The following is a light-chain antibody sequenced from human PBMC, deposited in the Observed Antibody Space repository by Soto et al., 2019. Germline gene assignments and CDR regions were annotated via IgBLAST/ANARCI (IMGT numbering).Light chain of an antibody. Sequence: DILLTQSPATLSVSPGDRVTISCRASESVDINLAWYQQKPGQAPRLLIYGASTRATDMPGTFSGRGSGTEFTLTISSLQSEDFAVYYCQQYKNWPRTFGQGTKVDIK. J-gene: IGKJ1*01. CDR1: ESVDIN. CDR2: GAS. CDR3: QQYKNWPRT. V-gene: IGKV3-15*01.